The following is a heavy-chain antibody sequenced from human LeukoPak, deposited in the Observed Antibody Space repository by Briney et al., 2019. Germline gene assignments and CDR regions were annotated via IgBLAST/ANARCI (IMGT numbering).Heavy chain of an antibody. V-gene: IGHV1-18*01. J-gene: IGHJ4*02. Sequence: GASVKVSCKASGYTFTNYGISWVRQAPGQGLEWMGWISTYNDNTNYAQKFQGRVTITADKSTSTAYMELSSLRSEDTAVYYCARDGLSDYGSGSYYDYWGQGTLVTVSS. CDR3: ARDGLSDYGSGSYYDY. CDR1: GYTFTNYG. CDR2: ISTYNDNT. D-gene: IGHD3-10*01.